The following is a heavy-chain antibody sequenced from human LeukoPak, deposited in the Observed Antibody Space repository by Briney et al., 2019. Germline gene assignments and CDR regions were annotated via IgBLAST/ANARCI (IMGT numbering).Heavy chain of an antibody. D-gene: IGHD5-18*01. V-gene: IGHV1-69*13. CDR2: IIPIFGTA. J-gene: IGHJ4*02. Sequence: SVKVSCRASGGTFSSYAISWVRQAPGQGLEWIGGIIPIFGTANYAQKFQGRVTITADESTSTAYMELSSLRSEDTAVYYCARDRGWAGYSYGFYYWGQGTLVTVSS. CDR1: GGTFSSYA. CDR3: ARDRGWAGYSYGFYY.